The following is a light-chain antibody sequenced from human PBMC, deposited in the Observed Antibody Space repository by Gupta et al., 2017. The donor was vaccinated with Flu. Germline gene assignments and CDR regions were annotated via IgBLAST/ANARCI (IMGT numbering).Light chain of an antibody. V-gene: IGLV2-14*01. Sequence: QSALTPPASVSGSPGQSIAISCTGTRSDVGGYDYVSWYQQHPGTAPKLMIFAVSRRPSGISDRFSGSKSGNTASMTSSELLADDEAYYYCSSYTNTNVVFGGGTKLTVL. CDR2: AVS. CDR3: SSYTNTNVV. CDR1: RSDVGGYDY. J-gene: IGLJ2*01.